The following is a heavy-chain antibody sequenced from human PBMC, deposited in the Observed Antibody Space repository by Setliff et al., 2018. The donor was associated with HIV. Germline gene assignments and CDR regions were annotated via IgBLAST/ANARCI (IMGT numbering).Heavy chain of an antibody. D-gene: IGHD4-4*01. V-gene: IGHV3-7*01. J-gene: IGHJ4*02. CDR2: INQHGGEK. CDR1: GFTFSSYS. CDR3: ARVRNPTVHTMYFDS. Sequence: GSLRLSCAASGFTFSSYSMNWVRQAPGKGLEWVANINQHGGEKYYVDSVKGRFTISRDNAKNSLYLQINSLRAEDTAFYYCARVRNPTVHTMYFDSWGQGTLVTVSS.